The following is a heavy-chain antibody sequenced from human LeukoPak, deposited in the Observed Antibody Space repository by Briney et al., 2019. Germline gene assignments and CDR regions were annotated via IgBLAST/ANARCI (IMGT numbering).Heavy chain of an antibody. D-gene: IGHD3-10*01. CDR2: IYHSGST. CDR1: GGSISSGGYY. CDR3: ARVRGTERRTYYYGSGTYYYYGMDV. J-gene: IGHJ6*02. Sequence: PSETLSLTCTVSGGSISSGGYYWSWIRQPPGKGLEWIGYIYHSGSTNYNPSLKSRVTISVDKSKNQFSLKLSSVTAADTAVYYCARVRGTERRTYYYGSGTYYYYGMDVWGQGTTVTVSS. V-gene: IGHV4-30-2*01.